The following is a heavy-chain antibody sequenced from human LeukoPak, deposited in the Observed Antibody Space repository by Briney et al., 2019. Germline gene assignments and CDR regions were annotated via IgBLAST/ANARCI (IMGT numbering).Heavy chain of an antibody. Sequence: GGSLRLSCTASGFHFCDYAMSWVRQAPGKGLEWVGFIRHKAYDGQTVYAASVKRSFTISRDDSKSIADMQMNSLNTEDTPVFYCTRGCVGVDYSYYYHYRHLWRKGTTVTLSS. D-gene: IGHD1-26*01. CDR2: IRHKAYDGQT. J-gene: IGHJ6*03. CDR1: GFHFCDYA. V-gene: IGHV3-49*04. CDR3: TRGCVGVDYSYYYHYRHL.